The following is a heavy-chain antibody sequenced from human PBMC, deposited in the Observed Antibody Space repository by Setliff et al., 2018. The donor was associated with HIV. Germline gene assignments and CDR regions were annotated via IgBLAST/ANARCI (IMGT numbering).Heavy chain of an antibody. CDR2: ISNSGGST. D-gene: IGHD1-26*01. Sequence: PGGSLRLSCAASGFTFSSYAMSWVRQAPGKGLEWVSSISNSGGSTYYVDSVSGRFIISRDNSKNTVYLQMSSLGAEDTAMYYCAKDRDMGRGDHPGNYLDDWGQGTLVTVSS. CDR1: GFTFSSYA. V-gene: IGHV3-23*01. CDR3: AKDRDMGRGDHPGNYLDD. J-gene: IGHJ4*02.